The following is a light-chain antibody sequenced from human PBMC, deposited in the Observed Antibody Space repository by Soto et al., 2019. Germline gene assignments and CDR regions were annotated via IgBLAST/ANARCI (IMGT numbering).Light chain of an antibody. J-gene: IGKJ2*01. CDR1: QSISVY. Sequence: DIQMTQSPSSLSVSIGDTITITCRSSQSISVYLNWYQKKPGTPPKLLIYAASNLQSGVPSRFIGRGSGTDFTLTISSLPPEDFASYYCQQTYRIPYTFGQGTNLEI. CDR3: QQTYRIPYT. CDR2: AAS. V-gene: IGKV1-39*01.